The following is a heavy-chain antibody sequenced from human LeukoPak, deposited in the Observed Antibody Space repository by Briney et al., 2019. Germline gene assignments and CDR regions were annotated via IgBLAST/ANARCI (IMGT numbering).Heavy chain of an antibody. J-gene: IGHJ6*03. D-gene: IGHD3-10*01. Sequence: SETLSLTCTVSGGSISSSNYYWGWIRQPPGKGLEWIGTIYYSGTSYYNPSLESRVTISEDTSKNQFSLTLRSVTAADTAVYYCARQISDYYYYYMDVWGKGTTVTVSS. V-gene: IGHV4-39*01. CDR3: ARQISDYYYYYMDV. CDR1: GGSISSSNYY. CDR2: IYYSGTS.